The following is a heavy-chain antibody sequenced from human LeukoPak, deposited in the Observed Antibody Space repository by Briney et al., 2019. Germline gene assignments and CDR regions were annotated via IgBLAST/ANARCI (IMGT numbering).Heavy chain of an antibody. D-gene: IGHD6-13*01. CDR1: GGTFSSYA. CDR3: ARVVGLTGYSSSWYSGYYYCMDV. V-gene: IGHV1-69*06. J-gene: IGHJ6*03. Sequence: ASVTVSCKASGGTFSSYAISWVRQAPGQGLEWMGGIIPIFGTTNYAQKFQDRVTITADKSTSTAYMELSSLRSEDTAVYYCARVVGLTGYSSSWYSGYYYCMDVWGKGTTVTVSS. CDR2: IIPIFGTT.